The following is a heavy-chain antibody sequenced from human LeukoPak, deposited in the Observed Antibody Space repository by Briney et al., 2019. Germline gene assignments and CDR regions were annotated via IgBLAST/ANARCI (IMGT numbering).Heavy chain of an antibody. J-gene: IGHJ4*02. D-gene: IGHD2-2*01. V-gene: IGHV3-21*01. CDR1: GFTFSSYS. CDR2: ISSSSSYI. Sequence: GGSLRLSCAASGFTFSSYSMNWVRQAPGKGLEWVSSISSSSSYIYYADSVKGRFTISRDNAKNSLYLQMNSLRAEDTAVYYCARDRDGDIVVVPDAMTFDYWGQGTLVTVSS. CDR3: ARDRDGDIVVVPDAMTFDY.